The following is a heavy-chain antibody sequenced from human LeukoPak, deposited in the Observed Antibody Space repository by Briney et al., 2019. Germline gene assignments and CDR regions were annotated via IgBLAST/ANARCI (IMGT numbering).Heavy chain of an antibody. D-gene: IGHD3-3*01. CDR2: ISSSSNYI. CDR3: ARGVTIFGVVIGIDAFDI. V-gene: IGHV3-21*01. CDR1: GFTFSSYN. Sequence: GGSLRLSCEASGFTFSSYNMNWVRQAPGKGLEWVSSISSSSNYIYYADSVKGRFTISRDNAKNSLYLQMNSLRAEDTAVYYCARGVTIFGVVIGIDAFDIWGQGTMVTVSS. J-gene: IGHJ3*02.